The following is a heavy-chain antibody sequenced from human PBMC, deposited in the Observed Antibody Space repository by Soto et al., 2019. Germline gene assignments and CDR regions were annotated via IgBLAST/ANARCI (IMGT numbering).Heavy chain of an antibody. Sequence: GESLKISCKGFGYIFVHYWIGWLRQMPGKGLEWIGIIFPGDSDTRYRPSFRGQVTISADTSTGTAYLQWSGLEASDTATYYCARLPSYGYEDSWGQGTLVTVSS. V-gene: IGHV5-51*01. D-gene: IGHD5-18*01. J-gene: IGHJ4*02. CDR1: GYIFVHYW. CDR3: ARLPSYGYEDS. CDR2: IFPGDSDT.